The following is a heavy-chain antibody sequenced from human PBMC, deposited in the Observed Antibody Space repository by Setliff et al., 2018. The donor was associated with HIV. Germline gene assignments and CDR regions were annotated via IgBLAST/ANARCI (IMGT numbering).Heavy chain of an antibody. CDR1: SESINIHNW. CDR2: IYHSGST. Sequence: SETLSLTCVVSSESINIHNWWTWVRQPPGKGLEWIGEIYHSGSTKYNPSLKSRVTISVDTSKNQFSLKLSSVTAADTAVYYCARGIAAAGRWGQGTLVTVSS. CDR3: ARGIAAAGR. J-gene: IGHJ4*02. V-gene: IGHV4-4*02. D-gene: IGHD6-13*01.